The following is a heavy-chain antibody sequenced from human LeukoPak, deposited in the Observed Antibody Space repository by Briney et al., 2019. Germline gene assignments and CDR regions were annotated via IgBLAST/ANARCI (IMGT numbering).Heavy chain of an antibody. CDR3: ARVLPTLGRSLASDWFDP. J-gene: IGHJ5*02. V-gene: IGHV1-2*02. Sequence: ASVKVSCKASGYTFTRYYMHWVRQAPGQGLEWMGWINPNSGGTNYAQKFQGRVTMTRDTSISTAYMELSRLRSDDTAVYYCARVLPTLGRSLASDWFDPRGQGTLVTVSS. CDR1: GYTFTRYY. D-gene: IGHD3-3*02. CDR2: INPNSGGT.